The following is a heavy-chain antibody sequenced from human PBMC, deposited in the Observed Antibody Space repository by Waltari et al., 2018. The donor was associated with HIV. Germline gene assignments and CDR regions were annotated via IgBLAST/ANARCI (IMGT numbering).Heavy chain of an antibody. CDR1: GFTFDDYT. J-gene: IGHJ6*02. Sequence: EVQLVESGGVVVQPGGSLRLSCAASGFTFDDYTMHWVRQAPGEGLEWVSLISWDGGSTYYADAGKGRFTISRDNSKNSLYLQMNSLRTEDTALYYCAKDIGGYDSFYYYYGMDVWGQGTTVTVSS. CDR3: AKDIGGYDSFYYYYGMDV. V-gene: IGHV3-43*01. CDR2: ISWDGGST. D-gene: IGHD5-12*01.